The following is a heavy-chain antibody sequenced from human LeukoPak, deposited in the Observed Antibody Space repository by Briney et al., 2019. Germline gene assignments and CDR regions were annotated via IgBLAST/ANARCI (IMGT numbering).Heavy chain of an antibody. CDR1: GFTFSSYW. J-gene: IGHJ6*03. Sequence: GGSLRLSCAASGFTFSSYWMSWVRQAPGKGLEWVANIKQDGSEKYYVDSVKGRFTISRDNAKNSLYLQMNSLRAEDTAVYYCARTRPHCSSTSCYVHYYYYMDVWGKGTTVTVSS. V-gene: IGHV3-7*01. D-gene: IGHD2-2*01. CDR3: ARTRPHCSSTSCYVHYYYYMDV. CDR2: IKQDGSEK.